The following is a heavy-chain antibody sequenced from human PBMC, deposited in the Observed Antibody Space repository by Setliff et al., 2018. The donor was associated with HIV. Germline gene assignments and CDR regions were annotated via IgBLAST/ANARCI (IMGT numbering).Heavy chain of an antibody. CDR1: GYTFTSYY. J-gene: IGHJ3*02. D-gene: IGHD3-22*01. CDR2: INPSGGSA. V-gene: IGHV1-46*01. Sequence: ASVKVSCKASGYTFTSYYLHWVRQAPGQGLEWMGVINPSGGSASYAQKFQGRVTMSRDTSTSTVYMELSSLRSEDTAVYYCVREYFDSSAYHYGFGAFDIWGQGTMVTVSS. CDR3: VREYFDSSAYHYGFGAFDI.